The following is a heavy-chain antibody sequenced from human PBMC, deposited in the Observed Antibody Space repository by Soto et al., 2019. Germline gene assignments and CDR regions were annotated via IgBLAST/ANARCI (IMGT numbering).Heavy chain of an antibody. CDR2: INPSGGST. Sequence: QVQLVQSGAEVKKPGASVKVSCKASGYTFTSYYMHWVRQAPGQGLEWMGIINPSGGSTSYAQKFQGRVTMTMYTATSTVYMELSSLRSEDTAVYYCSREPPGDDFWSGYYYYYGMDVWGQGTTVTVSS. D-gene: IGHD3-3*01. V-gene: IGHV1-46*01. J-gene: IGHJ6*02. CDR1: GYTFTSYY. CDR3: SREPPGDDFWSGYYYYYGMDV.